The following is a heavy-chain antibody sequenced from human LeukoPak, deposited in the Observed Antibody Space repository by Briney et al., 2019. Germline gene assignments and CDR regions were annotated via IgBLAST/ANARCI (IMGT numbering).Heavy chain of an antibody. V-gene: IGHV3-30-3*01. CDR2: ISYDGSNK. CDR1: GFTFSTYA. D-gene: IGHD1-20*01. J-gene: IGHJ3*02. Sequence: GGSLRLSCAASGFTFSTYAIHWVRQAPGKGLEWVAVISYDGSNKYYADSVKGRFTISRDNAKNSLYLQMNSLRAEDTAVYYCARESDNWNDVAFDIWGQGTMVTVSS. CDR3: ARESDNWNDVAFDI.